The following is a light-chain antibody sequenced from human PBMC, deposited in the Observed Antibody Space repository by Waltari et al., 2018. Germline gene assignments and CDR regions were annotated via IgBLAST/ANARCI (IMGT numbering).Light chain of an antibody. Sequence: QSALTQPRSVSGSPGQSVTISCTGTGSDVGDINSFPWYQQHPGKAPKLVIFDVTKRPSGVPDRVSGSKSGTSASLTVSGLQAEDEADYYCCSYAGIWVFGGGTKLTVL. CDR3: CSYAGIWV. CDR2: DVT. CDR1: GSDVGDINS. J-gene: IGLJ3*02. V-gene: IGLV2-11*01.